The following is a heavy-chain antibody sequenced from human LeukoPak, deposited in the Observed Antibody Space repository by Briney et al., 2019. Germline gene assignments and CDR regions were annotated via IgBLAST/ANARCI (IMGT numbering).Heavy chain of an antibody. CDR3: ARGGLGYCSGGNFPPDY. D-gene: IGHD2-15*01. V-gene: IGHV1-18*01. J-gene: IGHJ4*02. CDR1: GYTFTSYG. Sequence: GASVKVSCKASGYTFTSYGISWVRQAPGQGLEWMGWISAYNGNTNYAQKLQGRVTMTTDTSTTTAYMELRSLTSDDTAVYYVARGGLGYCSGGNFPPDYWGQGTLVTVSS. CDR2: ISAYNGNT.